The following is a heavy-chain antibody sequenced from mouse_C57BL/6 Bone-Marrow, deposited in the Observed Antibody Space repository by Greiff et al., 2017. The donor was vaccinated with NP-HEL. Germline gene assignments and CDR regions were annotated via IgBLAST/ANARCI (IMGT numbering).Heavy chain of an antibody. V-gene: IGHV1-66*01. CDR2: IYPGSGNT. CDR3: ARGQLRLRSDY. CDR1: GYSFTSYY. J-gene: IGHJ2*01. Sequence: VKLVESGPELVKPGASVKISCKASGYSFTSYYIHWVKQRPGQGLEWIGWIYPGSGNTKYNEKFKGKATLTADTSSSTAYMQLSSLTSEDSAVYYCARGQLRLRSDYWGQGTTLTVSS. D-gene: IGHD3-2*02.